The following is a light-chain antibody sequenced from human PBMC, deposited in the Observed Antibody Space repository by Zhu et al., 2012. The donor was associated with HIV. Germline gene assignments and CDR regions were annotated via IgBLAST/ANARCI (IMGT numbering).Light chain of an antibody. CDR1: QSISIW. J-gene: IGKJ2*01. CDR3: QQYNSYPYT. Sequence: DIQMTQSPSTLSASVGDRVTITCRASQSISIWLAWYQQKPGKAPNLLIYKASSLESGVPSRFSGSGSGTELTLTISSLQPDDFSTYYCQQYNSYPYTFGQGTKLEIK. V-gene: IGKV1-5*03. CDR2: KAS.